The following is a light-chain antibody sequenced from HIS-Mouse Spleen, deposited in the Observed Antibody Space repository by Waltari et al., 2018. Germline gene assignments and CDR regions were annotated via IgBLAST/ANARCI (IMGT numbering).Light chain of an antibody. V-gene: IGLV3-10*01. CDR2: EDS. CDR3: NSRDSSGNHLV. CDR1: ALPKKY. J-gene: IGLJ3*02. Sequence: SYELTQPPSVSVSPGQTARITCSGDALPKKYAYWYQQKSGQAPVLVIYEDSKRPSGIPDRFSGSNSGNTAPLTISGTQAMYEADYYCNSRDSSGNHLVFGGGTKLTVL.